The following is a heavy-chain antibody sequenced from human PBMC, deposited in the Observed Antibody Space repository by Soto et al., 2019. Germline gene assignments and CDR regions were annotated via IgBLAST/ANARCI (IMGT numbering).Heavy chain of an antibody. CDR1: GGSISSSSYY. J-gene: IGHJ3*02. V-gene: IGHV4-39*01. D-gene: IGHD3-10*01. Sequence: SETLSLTCTVSGGSISSSSYYWGWIRQPPGKGLEWIGSIYYSGSTYYNPSLTSRVTISVDTSKNQFSLKLSSVTAADTAVYYCSRVGVLLWFGELYFDAFDIWGQETMVTVSS. CDR3: SRVGVLLWFGELYFDAFDI. CDR2: IYYSGST.